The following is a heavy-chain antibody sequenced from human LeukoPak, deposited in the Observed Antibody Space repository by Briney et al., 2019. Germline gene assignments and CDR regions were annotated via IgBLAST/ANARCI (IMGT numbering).Heavy chain of an antibody. D-gene: IGHD1-1*01. CDR2: ISYDAYNK. V-gene: IGHV3-30-3*01. CDR3: AREKRSTTMGYFDY. J-gene: IGHJ4*02. Sequence: GGSLRLSCADSGFSFSTYAMHWVRQTPGKGLEWVSLISYDAYNKYDADSVKGRFTISRDNSKNTLYLQMNSLRAEDTAVYYCAREKRSTTMGYFDYWGQGTLVTVSS. CDR1: GFSFSTYA.